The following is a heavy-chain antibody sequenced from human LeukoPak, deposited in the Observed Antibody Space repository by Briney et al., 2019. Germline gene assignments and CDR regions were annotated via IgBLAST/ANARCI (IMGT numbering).Heavy chain of an antibody. CDR1: GFTFSIYA. J-gene: IGHJ4*02. V-gene: IGHV3-23*01. Sequence: GGSLRLSCAASGFTFSIYAMSWVRQAPGTGLEWVSAISGIGGSTYYADSVKGRFTIYRDNSKHTLYLQMNSPRAEHTAVYDCAKQARYCSSTSCYRTGQFDYWGQGTLVTVSS. CDR2: ISGIGGST. CDR3: AKQARYCSSTSCYRTGQFDY. D-gene: IGHD2-2*01.